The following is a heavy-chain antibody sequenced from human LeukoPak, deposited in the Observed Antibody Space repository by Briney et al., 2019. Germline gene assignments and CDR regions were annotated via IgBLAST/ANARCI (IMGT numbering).Heavy chain of an antibody. V-gene: IGHV4-61*10. D-gene: IGHD3-16*01. CDR2: IYYSGST. J-gene: IGHJ5*02. CDR1: GSPINSGSYY. Sequence: SETLSLTCTVSGSPINSGSYYWSWIRQPAGKGLEWIGYIYYSGSTNYNPSLKSRVTISVDTSKNQFSLKLSSVTAADTAVYYCARGLIPEWFDPWGQGTLVTVSS. CDR3: ARGLIPEWFDP.